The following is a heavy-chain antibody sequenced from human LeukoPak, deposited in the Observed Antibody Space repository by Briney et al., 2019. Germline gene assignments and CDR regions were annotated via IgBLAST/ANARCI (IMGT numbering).Heavy chain of an antibody. CDR1: GFTFDDYA. D-gene: IGHD6-13*01. CDR3: AKDYSSSYYFDY. Sequence: SLRLSCAASGFTFDDYAMHWVRQAPGKGLEWVSGISWNSGSIGYADSVKGRFTISRDNAKNSLYLQMNSLRAEDTALYYCAKDYSSSYYFDYWGQGTLVTVSS. CDR2: ISWNSGSI. J-gene: IGHJ4*02. V-gene: IGHV3-9*01.